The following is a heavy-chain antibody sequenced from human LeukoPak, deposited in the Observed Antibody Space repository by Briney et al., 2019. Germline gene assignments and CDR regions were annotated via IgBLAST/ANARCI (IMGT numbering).Heavy chain of an antibody. V-gene: IGHV3-23*01. J-gene: IGHJ5*02. CDR3: AKYYGDSVLNWFDP. CDR1: GFTFSSYA. D-gene: IGHD4-17*01. CDR2: ISGSGGTT. Sequence: GGSLRLSCAASGFTFSSYAMSWVRQAPGKGLEWVSVISGSGGTTHYADSVKGRFSISRDNSKNTLYLATNSLIADDTAVYYCAKYYGDSVLNWFDPWGQGSLVTVSS.